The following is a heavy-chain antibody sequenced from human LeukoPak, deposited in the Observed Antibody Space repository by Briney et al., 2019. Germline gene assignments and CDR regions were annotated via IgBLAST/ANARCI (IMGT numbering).Heavy chain of an antibody. CDR3: ARVNVAITIFEDAFDI. D-gene: IGHD3-3*01. V-gene: IGHV3-30-3*01. CDR2: ISYDGSNK. CDR1: GFTFSSYA. Sequence: GRSLRLSCAASGFTFSSYAMHWVRQAPGKGLEWVAVISYDGSNKYYADSVKGRFTISRDNSKNTLYLQMNSLRAEDTAVYYCARVNVAITIFEDAFDIRGQGTMVTVSS. J-gene: IGHJ3*02.